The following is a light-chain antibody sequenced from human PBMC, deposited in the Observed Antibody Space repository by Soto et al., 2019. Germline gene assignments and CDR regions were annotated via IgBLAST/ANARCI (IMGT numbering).Light chain of an antibody. V-gene: IGKV3-15*01. CDR3: QQYHYWYT. J-gene: IGKJ2*01. CDR2: AAS. Sequence: EISMTQSPATLSVSPGERVTLSCRASQSVDINLAWFQQRPGQAPRLLIYAASTKATVIPARFSGSGSGPHFTLTISILQSADFAVYFCQQYHYWYTFGQGTELAMK. CDR1: QSVDIN.